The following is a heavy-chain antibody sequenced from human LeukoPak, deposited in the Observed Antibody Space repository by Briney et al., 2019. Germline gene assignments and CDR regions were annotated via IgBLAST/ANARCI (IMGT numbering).Heavy chain of an antibody. D-gene: IGHD6-13*01. CDR2: ISGSSSTI. CDR3: ARDVSSSRVGSPFDY. V-gene: IGHV3-48*01. CDR1: GFTFSSYS. Sequence: GGSLRLSCAASGFTFSSYSMNWVRQAPGKGLEWVSYISGSSSTIYYADSVKGRFTISRDNAKNSLYLQMNSLRAEDTAVYYCARDVSSSRVGSPFDYWGQGTLVTVSS. J-gene: IGHJ4*02.